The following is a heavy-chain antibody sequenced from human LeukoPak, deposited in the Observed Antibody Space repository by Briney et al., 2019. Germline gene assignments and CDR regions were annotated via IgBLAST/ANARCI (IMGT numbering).Heavy chain of an antibody. CDR1: GFTFSSYA. Sequence: PGGSLRLSCAASGFTFSSYAMSWVRQAPGKGLEWVSAISGSGGSTYYADSVKGRFTISRDNSKNTLYLQMNSLRAEDTAVYYCAKDLYYYDSSGPPGPTADGRSGEGDYWGQGTLVTVSS. CDR3: AKDLYYYDSSGPPGPTADGRSGEGDY. J-gene: IGHJ4*02. V-gene: IGHV3-23*01. D-gene: IGHD3-22*01. CDR2: ISGSGGST.